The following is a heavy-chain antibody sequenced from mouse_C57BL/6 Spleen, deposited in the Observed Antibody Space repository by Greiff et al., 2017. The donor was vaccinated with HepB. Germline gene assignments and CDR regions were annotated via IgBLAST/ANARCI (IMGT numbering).Heavy chain of an antibody. D-gene: IGHD2-1*01. V-gene: IGHV5-9-1*02. Sequence: EVQLVESGEGLVKPGGSLKLSCAASGFTFSSYAMSWVRQTPEKRLEWVAYISSGGDYIYYADTVKGRFTISRDNTRNTLYLQMSSLKSEDTAMYYCTREGYGNWDYAMDYWGQGTSVTVSS. CDR1: GFTFSSYA. CDR3: TREGYGNWDYAMDY. CDR2: ISSGGDYI. J-gene: IGHJ4*01.